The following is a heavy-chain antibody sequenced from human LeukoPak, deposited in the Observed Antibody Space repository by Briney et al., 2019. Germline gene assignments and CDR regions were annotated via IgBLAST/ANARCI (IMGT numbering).Heavy chain of an antibody. CDR1: GFTFSTYS. Sequence: GGSLRLSCAASGFTFSTYSMNWVRQAPGKGLEWVSYISNSGSTIYYANSVKGRFTISRDNAKNSLCLQMNSLRGEDTAVYYCVREKAGDGYNFDYWGQGTLVTVSS. CDR3: VREKAGDGYNFDY. J-gene: IGHJ4*02. CDR2: ISNSGSTI. V-gene: IGHV3-48*04. D-gene: IGHD5-24*01.